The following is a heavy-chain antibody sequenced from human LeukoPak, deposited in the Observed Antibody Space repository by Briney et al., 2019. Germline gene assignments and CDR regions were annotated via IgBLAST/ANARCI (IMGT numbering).Heavy chain of an antibody. Sequence: ASVKVSRTASGYTFTGYYMHWVRQAPGQGLEWMGWINPNSGGTNYAQKFQGRVTITRDTSISTAYMELSGLRSDDTAVYYCARAPLPFIAAAGPYNWFDPWGQGTLVTVSS. CDR1: GYTFTGYY. CDR2: INPNSGGT. D-gene: IGHD6-13*01. J-gene: IGHJ5*02. V-gene: IGHV1-2*02. CDR3: ARAPLPFIAAAGPYNWFDP.